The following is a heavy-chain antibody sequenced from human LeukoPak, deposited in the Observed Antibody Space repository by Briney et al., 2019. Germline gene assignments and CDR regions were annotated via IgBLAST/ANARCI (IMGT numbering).Heavy chain of an antibody. J-gene: IGHJ4*02. CDR3: ARRGILTGYMFDY. CDR1: GYTFTSYG. D-gene: IGHD3-9*01. CDR2: INPSGGST. V-gene: IGHV1-46*03. Sequence: ASVKVSCKASGYTFTSYGISWVRQAPGQGLEWMGIINPSGGSTTYAQKFQDRVTMTSDTSTSTVYMELSSLRSDDTAVYYCARRGILTGYMFDYWGQGTLVTVSS.